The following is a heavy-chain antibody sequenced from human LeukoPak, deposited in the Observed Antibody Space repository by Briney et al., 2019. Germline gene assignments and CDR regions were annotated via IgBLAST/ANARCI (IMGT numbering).Heavy chain of an antibody. Sequence: SETLSLTCSVSGGSISSGDCYWSWIRHHPGKGLEWIGYTFYGGSTYYNPSLKSRVSISIDTSQNQISLKLSSVTAADTAVYFCSSQRGVRYCNGGNCYSGALDYWGQGTLVTVSS. CDR3: SSQRGVRYCNGGNCYSGALDY. D-gene: IGHD2-15*01. V-gene: IGHV4-31*03. J-gene: IGHJ4*02. CDR2: TFYGGST. CDR1: GGSISSGDCY.